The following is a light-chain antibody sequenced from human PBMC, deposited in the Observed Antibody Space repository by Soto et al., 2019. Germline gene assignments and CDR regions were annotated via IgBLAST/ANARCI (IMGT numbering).Light chain of an antibody. J-gene: IGKJ4*01. Sequence: DIVMTQSPDSLAVSLGERATINCKSSQSVLYSSNNKNYLAWYQQKPGQPPKLLIHWASTRESGVSDRFSGSGSGTDFTLTITTLQAEDVAVYYCQQYYSIPLTFGGGTKVDIK. V-gene: IGKV4-1*01. CDR1: QSVLYSSNNKNY. CDR2: WAS. CDR3: QQYYSIPLT.